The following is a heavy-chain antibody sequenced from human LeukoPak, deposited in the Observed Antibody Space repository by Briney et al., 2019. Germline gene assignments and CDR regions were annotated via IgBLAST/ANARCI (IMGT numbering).Heavy chain of an antibody. Sequence: ASVKVSCKASGYTFTAYYMFWVRQAPGQGLEWMGWINPNSGGANSAQKFQGRVTMTRDTSISTAYMELSSLTSDDTAVYYCARTVPGEPFDSRGQGTLLTVSS. V-gene: IGHV1-2*02. CDR1: GYTFTAYY. CDR2: INPNSGGA. CDR3: ARTVPGEPFDS. D-gene: IGHD6-19*01. J-gene: IGHJ4*02.